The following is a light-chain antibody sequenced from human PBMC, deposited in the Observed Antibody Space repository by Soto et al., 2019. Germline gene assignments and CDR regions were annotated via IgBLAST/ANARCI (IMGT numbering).Light chain of an antibody. CDR1: QSVSTN. V-gene: IGKV3-15*01. CDR2: GTS. CDR3: QQYHNWPVT. Sequence: EIVLTQSPTTLSVAPGAAATLSCRASQSVSTNLAWYQQKSGQAPRLLIYGTSTRSTGIPARFSGSGYGTEFSLNISSLQSEDFVVYYCQQYHNWPVTFGPGTKVDFK. J-gene: IGKJ3*01.